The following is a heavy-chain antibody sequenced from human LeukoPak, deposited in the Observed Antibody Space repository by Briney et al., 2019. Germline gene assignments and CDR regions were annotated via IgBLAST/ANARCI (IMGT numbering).Heavy chain of an antibody. CDR1: GGSISTTTNS. CDR2: IYYGGSP. D-gene: IGHD1-26*01. Sequence: SETLSLTCNVSGGSISTTTNSWGWAWIRQRPTKGLEWIGSIYYGGSPYYTSSLKSRVTISVDTSKNQFSLKLASLTAADTTVYYCARRPIVGSTGFYFDPWGPGTLVTVSS. J-gene: IGHJ5*02. CDR3: ARRPIVGSTGFYFDP. V-gene: IGHV4-39*01.